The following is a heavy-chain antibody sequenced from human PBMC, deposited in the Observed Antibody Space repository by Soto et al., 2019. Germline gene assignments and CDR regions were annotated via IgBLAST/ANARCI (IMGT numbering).Heavy chain of an antibody. V-gene: IGHV3-21*01. CDR1: GFTFSSYS. J-gene: IGHJ4*02. CDR2: ISSSSSYI. CDR3: ARRDAKELQLPYYFDY. D-gene: IGHD1-26*01. Sequence: GGSLRLSCAASGFTFSSYSMNWVRQAPGKGLEWVSSISSSSSYIYYADSVKGRFTISRDNAKNSLYLQMNSLRAEDTAVYYCARRDAKELQLPYYFDYWGQGTLVTVSS.